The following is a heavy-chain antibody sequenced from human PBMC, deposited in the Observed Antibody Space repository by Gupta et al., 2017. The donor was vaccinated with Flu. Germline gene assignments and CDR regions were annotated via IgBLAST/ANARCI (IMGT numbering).Heavy chain of an antibody. V-gene: IGHV3-23*01. CDR3: ATGEGGSASPRVFFDS. CDR1: GFPFTSSA. D-gene: IGHD2-15*01. CDR2: ISGSGVSK. J-gene: IGHJ4*02. Sequence: EVEILESGGGLVQRGGSLRLSCTASGFPFTSSAINWVRQAPGKGLEWVAAISGSGVSKYYAESVKGRFSMSSQPSKNTVDLQMDNLRADDTAMYFCATGEGGSASPRVFFDSWGQGTLVTVSS.